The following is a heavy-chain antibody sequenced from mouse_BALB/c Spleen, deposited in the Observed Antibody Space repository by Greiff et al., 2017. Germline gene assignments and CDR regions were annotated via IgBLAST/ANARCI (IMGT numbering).Heavy chain of an antibody. CDR1: GYSFTSYW. J-gene: IGHJ3*01. CDR3: ARSGYDYSWFAY. D-gene: IGHD2-4*01. Sequence: ESGPQLVRPGASVKISCKASGYSFTSYWMHWVKQRPGQGLEWIGMIDPSDSETRLNQKFKDKATLTVDKSSSTAYMQLSSPTSEDSAVYYCARSGYDYSWFAYWGQGTLVTVSA. CDR2: IDPSDSET. V-gene: IGHV1S126*01.